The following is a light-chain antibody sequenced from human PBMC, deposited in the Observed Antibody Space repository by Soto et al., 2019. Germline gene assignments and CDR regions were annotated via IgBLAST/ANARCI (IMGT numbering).Light chain of an antibody. CDR1: SSDVGGYNY. Sequence: QSALTQPASVSGSPGQSITISCTGTSSDVGGYNYVSWYQQHPGKAPKLMIYEVSNRPSGVSNRFSGSKSGNTASLTISGLQAEDEADYYCSSFRSGSTLFGTGTQVTVL. J-gene: IGLJ1*01. CDR3: SSFRSGSTL. CDR2: EVS. V-gene: IGLV2-14*01.